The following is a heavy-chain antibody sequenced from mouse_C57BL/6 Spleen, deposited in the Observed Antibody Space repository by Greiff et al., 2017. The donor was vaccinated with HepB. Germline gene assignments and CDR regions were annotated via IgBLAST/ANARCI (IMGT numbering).Heavy chain of an antibody. CDR2: IYPGSGST. CDR1: GYTFTSYW. CDR3: AREELEVVAKGDY. D-gene: IGHD1-1*01. Sequence: VQLQQPGAELVKPGASVKMSCKASGYTFTSYWITWVKQRPGQGLEWIGDIYPGSGSTNYNEKFKSKATLTVDTSSSTAYMQLSSLTSEDSAVYDCAREELEVVAKGDYWGQGTTLTVSS. V-gene: IGHV1-55*01. J-gene: IGHJ2*01.